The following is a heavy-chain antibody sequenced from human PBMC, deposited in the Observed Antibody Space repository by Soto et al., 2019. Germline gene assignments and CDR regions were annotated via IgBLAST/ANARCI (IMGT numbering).Heavy chain of an antibody. CDR2: ISGSGGST. Sequence: GGSLRLSCAASGFTFSSYAMSWVRQAPGKGLEWVSAISGSGGSTYYAGSVKGRFTISRDNSKNTLYLQMNSLRAEDTAVYYCAKGYYYDSSGYCPFDYWGQGTLVTVSS. J-gene: IGHJ4*02. CDR3: AKGYYYDSSGYCPFDY. V-gene: IGHV3-23*01. CDR1: GFTFSSYA. D-gene: IGHD3-22*01.